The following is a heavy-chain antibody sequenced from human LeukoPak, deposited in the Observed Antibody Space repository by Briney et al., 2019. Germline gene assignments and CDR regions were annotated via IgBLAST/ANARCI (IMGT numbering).Heavy chain of an antibody. V-gene: IGHV4-34*01. J-gene: IGHJ6*04. CDR3: ARGAYYYGSGSSVSSGMDV. D-gene: IGHD3-10*01. CDR1: GGSFSGYY. CDR2: INHSGST. Sequence: SETLSLTCAVYGGSFSGYYWSWIRQPPERGLEWVGEINHSGSTNYNPSLKSRDTISVDTAKNQFSLKLSSVTAADTAVYYCARGAYYYGSGSSVSSGMDVWGKGTTVTVSS.